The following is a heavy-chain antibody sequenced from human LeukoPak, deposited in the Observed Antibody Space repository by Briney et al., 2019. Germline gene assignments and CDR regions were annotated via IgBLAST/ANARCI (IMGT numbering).Heavy chain of an antibody. CDR3: ARERKILLEWLFPSGSWFDP. CDR2: IYYSGST. V-gene: IGHV4-59*12. CDR1: GGSISSYY. Sequence: SETLSLTCAVSGGSISSYYWSWIRQPPGKGLEWIGFIYYSGSTNYNPSLESRVTISVDTSKNQFSLKLSSVTAADTAVYYCARERKILLEWLFPSGSWFDPWGQGTLVTVSS. D-gene: IGHD3-3*01. J-gene: IGHJ5*02.